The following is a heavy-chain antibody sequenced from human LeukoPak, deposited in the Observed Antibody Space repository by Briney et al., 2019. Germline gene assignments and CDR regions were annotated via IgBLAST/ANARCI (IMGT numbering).Heavy chain of an antibody. CDR1: GFTISSNY. CDR3: TGRIDY. D-gene: IGHD1-14*01. J-gene: IGHJ4*02. Sequence: GGSLRLSCAVSGFTISSNYMNWVRQAPGKGLEWVSVIYSGGSPFYADSVKGRITISRDNSKNTLYLQMNSLRPDDTAVYYCTGRIDYWGQGTLVTVSS. V-gene: IGHV3-53*01. CDR2: IYSGGSP.